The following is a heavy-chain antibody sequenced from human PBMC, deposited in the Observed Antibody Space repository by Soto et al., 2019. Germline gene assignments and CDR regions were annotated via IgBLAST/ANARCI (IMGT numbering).Heavy chain of an antibody. CDR1: GGSIDSSNY. CDR2: IYYNGNT. CDR3: TRQPSSGRVWFDP. J-gene: IGHJ5*01. V-gene: IGHV4-39*01. Sequence: QLQLQESGPGLVKPSETLSLTCTVSGGSIDSSNYWGWFRQPPGKGLEWIGSIYYNGNTYYNSYLKSRVTISVDTSKNQFSLKMSSVTAADTAVYYCTRQPSSGRVWFDPWGQGTLVTVSS. D-gene: IGHD1-26*01.